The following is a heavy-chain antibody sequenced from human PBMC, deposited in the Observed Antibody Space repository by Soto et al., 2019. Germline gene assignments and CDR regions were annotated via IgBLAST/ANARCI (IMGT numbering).Heavy chain of an antibody. D-gene: IGHD2-2*01. J-gene: IGHJ5*02. CDR2: IAYRGTA. Sequence: PGKGLEYIGNIAYRGTASYNPSLASRVTISTDTSTHQLSLQLSSVTAADTAVYYCARGFCSSDICCVGDNLFAPWGQRTLVTVSS. CDR3: ARGFCSSDICCVGDNLFAP. V-gene: IGHV4-39*07.